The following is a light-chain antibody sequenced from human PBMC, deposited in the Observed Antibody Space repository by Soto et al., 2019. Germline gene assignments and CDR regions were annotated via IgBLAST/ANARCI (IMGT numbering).Light chain of an antibody. J-gene: IGKJ5*01. V-gene: IGKV1-8*01. CDR3: QQYYSYPLT. CDR1: QVISNY. Sequence: ASRMIQSPSSLSASTGDRVTSACLTSQVISNYLAWYQQQPGTAPKFLIYAASTVQSGVPSRFSGSASGTDFTLTISCLQSEDFATYYCQQYYSYPLTFGQGTRLEI. CDR2: AAS.